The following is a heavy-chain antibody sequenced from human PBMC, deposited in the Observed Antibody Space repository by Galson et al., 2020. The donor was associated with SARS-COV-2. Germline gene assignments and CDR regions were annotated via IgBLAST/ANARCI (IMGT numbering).Heavy chain of an antibody. J-gene: IGHJ6*02. CDR2: IYHSGST. Sequence: SETLSLTCTVSGYSISSGYYWGWIRQPPGKGLEWIGSIYHSGSTYYNPSLKSRVTISVDTSKNQFSLKLSSVTAADTAVYYCARVGSPYYDFWSGYYDNYYYGMDVWGQGTTVTVSS. D-gene: IGHD3-3*01. V-gene: IGHV4-38-2*02. CDR3: ARVGSPYYDFWSGYYDNYYYGMDV. CDR1: GYSISSGYY.